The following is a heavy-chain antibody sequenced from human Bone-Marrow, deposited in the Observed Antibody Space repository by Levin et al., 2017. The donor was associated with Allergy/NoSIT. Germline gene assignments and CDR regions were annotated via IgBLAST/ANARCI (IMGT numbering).Heavy chain of an antibody. CDR1: GFTFSSYS. J-gene: IGHJ5*02. CDR3: AREPPEDILTHNWFDP. Sequence: GGSLRLSCAASGFTFSSYSMNWVRQAPGKGLEWVSSISSSSSYIYYADSVKGRFTISRDNAKNSLYLQMNSLRAEDTAVYYCAREPPEDILTHNWFDPWGQGTLVTVSS. V-gene: IGHV3-21*01. D-gene: IGHD3-9*01. CDR2: ISSSSSYI.